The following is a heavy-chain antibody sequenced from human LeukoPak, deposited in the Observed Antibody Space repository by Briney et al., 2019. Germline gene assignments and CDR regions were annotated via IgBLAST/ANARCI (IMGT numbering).Heavy chain of an antibody. V-gene: IGHV3-23*01. D-gene: IGHD3-9*01. J-gene: IGHJ4*02. CDR3: AKWGDFDVLTGYYVPDF. CDR1: GFTFSNYA. Sequence: GSLRLSCAASGFTFSNYAMSWVRQAPGKGLEWVSAITGSGDNTYYADSVKGRFTISRDNSKNTLYLQMNSLRDEDTAVYYCAKWGDFDVLTGYYVPDFWGQGTLVTVSS. CDR2: ITGSGDNT.